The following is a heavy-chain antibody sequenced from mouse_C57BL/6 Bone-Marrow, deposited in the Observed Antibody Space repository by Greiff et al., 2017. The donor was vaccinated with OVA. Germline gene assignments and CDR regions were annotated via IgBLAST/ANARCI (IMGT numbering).Heavy chain of an antibody. CDR2: IHPNSGST. CDR1: GYTFTSYW. CDR3: ARSHYYGSSYVPCAY. J-gene: IGHJ3*01. V-gene: IGHV1-64*01. Sequence: VKLQQPGAELVKPGASVKLSCKASGYTFTSYWMHWVKQRPGQGLEWIGMIHPNSGSTNYNEKFKSKATLTVDKSSSTAYMQLSSLTSEDSAVYYCARSHYYGSSYVPCAYWGQGTLVTVSA. D-gene: IGHD1-1*01.